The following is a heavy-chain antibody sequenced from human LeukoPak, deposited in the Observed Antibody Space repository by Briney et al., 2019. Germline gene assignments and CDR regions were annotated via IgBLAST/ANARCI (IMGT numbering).Heavy chain of an antibody. J-gene: IGHJ4*02. Sequence: SETLSLTCTVSGGSISSAYCYWSWIRQPPGKGLEWIGNIFYSGSTNYNPSLKSRVTISSDTSRSQFSLKVTSVTAADTAVYYCAKGTSASGSYSIDYWGQGTLVTVSS. CDR3: AKGTSASGSYSIDY. CDR1: GGSISSAYCY. V-gene: IGHV4-30-4*01. CDR2: IFYSGST. D-gene: IGHD3-10*01.